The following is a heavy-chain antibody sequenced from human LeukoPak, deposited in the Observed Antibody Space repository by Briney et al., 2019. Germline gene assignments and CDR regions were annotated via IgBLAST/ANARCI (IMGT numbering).Heavy chain of an antibody. V-gene: IGHV3-7*01. CDR3: ARFRWEFHFDY. CDR1: GFTFSSYW. Sequence: PGGSLRLSCAASGFTFSSYWMSWVRQAPGKGLEWVANIKQDGSEKYYVDSVKGRFTISRDNAKNSLYLQMNSLRDEDTAVYYCARFRWEFHFDYWGQGTLVTVSS. D-gene: IGHD1-26*01. J-gene: IGHJ4*02. CDR2: IKQDGSEK.